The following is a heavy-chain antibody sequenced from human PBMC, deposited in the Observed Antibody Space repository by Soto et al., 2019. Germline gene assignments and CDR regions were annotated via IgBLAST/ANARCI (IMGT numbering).Heavy chain of an antibody. CDR3: ARPRDYGDRRDV. CDR1: GGTSRSYT. V-gene: IGHV1-69*02. J-gene: IGHJ6*04. D-gene: IGHD4-17*01. CDR2: VIPTIGVS. Sequence: QVQLVQSGAEVKKPGSSVKVSCKASGGTSRSYTITWVRQAPGQGLEWMGRVIPTIGVSNYAQKFQGRVTITADKSTNTAYMELTSLRSEDTAIYYCARPRDYGDRRDVWGKGTTVTVSS.